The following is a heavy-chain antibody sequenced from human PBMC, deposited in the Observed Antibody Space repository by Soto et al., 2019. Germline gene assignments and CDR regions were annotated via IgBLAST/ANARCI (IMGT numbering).Heavy chain of an antibody. D-gene: IGHD2-2*02. CDR3: AKDREEGYNFYYGMDV. Sequence: PSETLSLTCTVSGASVNTYSWSWIRQPAWRGLEWIGRIYTSASTNYSPSLKGRVTLSVDTSKNQVSLKLTSVTAADTAIYYCAKDREEGYNFYYGMDVWGQGATVTAP. V-gene: IGHV4-4*07. CDR1: GASVNTYS. CDR2: IYTSAST. J-gene: IGHJ6*02.